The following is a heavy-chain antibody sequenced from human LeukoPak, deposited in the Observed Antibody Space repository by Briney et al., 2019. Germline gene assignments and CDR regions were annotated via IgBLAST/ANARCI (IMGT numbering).Heavy chain of an antibody. CDR2: ISYDGGDK. CDR1: GFTFSSYA. J-gene: IGHJ4*02. CDR3: VKEGVEYSYSYGDY. Sequence: AGSLRLSCAASGFTFSSYAMHWVRQAPGKGLEWVALISYDGGDKYYAESMKGRITISRDNAENTLYLQMNNLRPDDTAFYFCVKEGVEYSYSYGDYWGQGTLVTVSS. V-gene: IGHV3-30*04. D-gene: IGHD3-16*01.